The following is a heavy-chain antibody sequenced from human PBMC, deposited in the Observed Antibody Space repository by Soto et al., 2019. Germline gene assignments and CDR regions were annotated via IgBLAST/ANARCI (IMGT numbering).Heavy chain of an antibody. CDR2: INHSGST. V-gene: IGHV4-34*01. D-gene: IGHD3-9*01. CDR3: ARILRYFAWLPYNGHYFDY. CDR1: GGSFSGYY. J-gene: IGHJ4*02. Sequence: SETLSLTCALYGGSFSGYYCSWIRQPPGKGLEWIGEINHSGSTNYNPSLKSRVTISVDTSKNQFSLKLSSVTAADTAVYYCARILRYFAWLPYNGHYFDYWGQGTLVTVSS.